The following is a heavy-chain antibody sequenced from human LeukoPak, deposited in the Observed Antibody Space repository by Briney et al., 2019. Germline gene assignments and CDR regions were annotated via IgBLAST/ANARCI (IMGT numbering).Heavy chain of an antibody. CDR1: GGSISSYY. J-gene: IGHJ6*02. V-gene: IGHV4-59*12. Sequence: SETLSLTCTVSGGSISSYYWSWIRQPPGKGLEWIGYIYYSGSTNYNPSLKSRVTISVDTSKNQFSLKLSSVTAADTAVYYCATGAGTRNYYYGMDVWGQGTTVTVSS. CDR2: IYYSGST. CDR3: ATGAGTRNYYYGMDV. D-gene: IGHD6-13*01.